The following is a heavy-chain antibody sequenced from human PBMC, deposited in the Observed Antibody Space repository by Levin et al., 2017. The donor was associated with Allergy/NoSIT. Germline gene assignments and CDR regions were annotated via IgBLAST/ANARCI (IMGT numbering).Heavy chain of an antibody. D-gene: IGHD6-13*01. CDR1: GFTFSAYA. CDR2: ISYDGSNK. CDR3: ARDVVGSSSPRGLFDY. V-gene: IGHV3-30-3*01. Sequence: GESLKISCAASGFTFSAYAMHWVRQAPDKGLEWVAVISYDGSNKYYADSVKGRFTISRDNSKNTLYLQMNSLRAEDTAVYYCARDVVGSSSPRGLFDYWGQGTLVTVSS. J-gene: IGHJ4*02.